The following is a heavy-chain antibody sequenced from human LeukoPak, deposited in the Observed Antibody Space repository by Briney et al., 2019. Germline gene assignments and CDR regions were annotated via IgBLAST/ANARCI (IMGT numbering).Heavy chain of an antibody. CDR3: AKDQSLRYFDWFRPSDY. V-gene: IGHV3-23*01. CDR2: ISGSGGST. J-gene: IGHJ4*02. D-gene: IGHD3-9*01. Sequence: PGGSLRLSCAASGFTFSSYGMSWVRQAPGKGLEWVSAISGSGGSTYYADSVKGRFTISRDNSKNTLYLQMNSLRAEDTAVYYCAKDQSLRYFDWFRPSDYWGQGTLVTVSS. CDR1: GFTFSSYG.